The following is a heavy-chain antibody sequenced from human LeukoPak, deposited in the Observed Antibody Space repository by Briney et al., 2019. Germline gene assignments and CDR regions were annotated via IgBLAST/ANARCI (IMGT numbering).Heavy chain of an antibody. Sequence: PGGSLRLSCAASGFTFSSYAMTWVRQAPGKGLEWVSGISGSAGNTYYADSVKGRFTISRDNSKNTLYLQMNSLRAGDTAVYYCARDRDIVVVPAASYYFDYWGQGTLVTVSS. D-gene: IGHD2-2*01. V-gene: IGHV3-23*01. J-gene: IGHJ4*02. CDR1: GFTFSSYA. CDR3: ARDRDIVVVPAASYYFDY. CDR2: ISGSAGNT.